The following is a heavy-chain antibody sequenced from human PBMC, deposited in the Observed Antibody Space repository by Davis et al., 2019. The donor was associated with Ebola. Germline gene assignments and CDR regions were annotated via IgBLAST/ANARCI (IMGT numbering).Heavy chain of an antibody. CDR1: GFTFSSYS. D-gene: IGHD2-2*01. J-gene: IGHJ5*02. CDR2: ISSSSSYI. Sequence: PGGSLRLSCAASGFTFSSYSMNWVRQAPGKGLEWVSSISSSSSYIYYADSVKGRFTISRDNAKNSLYLQMNSLRAEDTAVYYCARDSPLGYCSSTSCTRADWFDPWGQGTLVTVSS. V-gene: IGHV3-21*04. CDR3: ARDSPLGYCSSTSCTRADWFDP.